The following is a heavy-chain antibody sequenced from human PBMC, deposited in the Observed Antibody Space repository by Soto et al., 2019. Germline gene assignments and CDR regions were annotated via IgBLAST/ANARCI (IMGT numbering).Heavy chain of an antibody. CDR1: GYSFTNYL. V-gene: IGHV5-51*01. J-gene: IGHJ6*02. Sequence: LGESLKISCQGSGYSFTNYLIVWVRQMPGKGLEWMGLIYPGDSDTRYSPSFQGQVTISADKSINTACLQWSSLKPSDTAMYYCARRGAARGHYYDGLDVWGQGTTVTVSS. CDR2: IYPGDSDT. CDR3: ARRGAARGHYYDGLDV. D-gene: IGHD2-15*01.